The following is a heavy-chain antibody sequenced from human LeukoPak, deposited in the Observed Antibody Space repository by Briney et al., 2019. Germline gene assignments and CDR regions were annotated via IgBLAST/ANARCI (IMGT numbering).Heavy chain of an antibody. D-gene: IGHD4-17*01. CDR1: GFSFGDYG. J-gene: IGHJ3*02. CDR3: ARPTAVTLVDAFNI. CDR2: IKQDGTEK. Sequence: GGSLRLSCSGSGFSFGDYGINWVRQAPGKGLEWVANIKQDGTEKYYVDSVKGRFTISRDNAKNSLYLQMNSLRDVDTAVYFCARPTAVTLVDAFNIWGLGTMVTVSS. V-gene: IGHV3-7*01.